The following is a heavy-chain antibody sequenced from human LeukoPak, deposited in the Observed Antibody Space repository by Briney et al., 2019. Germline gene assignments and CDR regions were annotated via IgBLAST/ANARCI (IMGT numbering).Heavy chain of an antibody. CDR1: GFTFSSYS. J-gene: IGHJ3*02. CDR3: ASLAGTLWDAFDI. Sequence: PGRSLRLSCAASGFTFSSYSMNWVRQAPGKGLEWVSYISSSSSTIYYADSVKGRFTISRDNAKNSLYLQMNSLRAEDTAVYYCASLAGTLWDAFDIWGQGTMVTVSS. CDR2: ISSSSSTI. V-gene: IGHV3-48*01. D-gene: IGHD1-7*01.